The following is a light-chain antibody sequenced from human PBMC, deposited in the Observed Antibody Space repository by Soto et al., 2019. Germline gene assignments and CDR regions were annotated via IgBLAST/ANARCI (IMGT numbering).Light chain of an antibody. V-gene: IGKV1-9*01. CDR3: QQLNRFPRT. Sequence: DIQLTQSPSFPSASVGDRVTITCRASQDISSYLAWYQQRPGKVPRFLTHSASTLQSGVPSRFSATGSGTTFTLTISSLQPEHIATYYCQQLNRFPRTFGQGTKVEV. J-gene: IGKJ1*01. CDR1: QDISSY. CDR2: SAS.